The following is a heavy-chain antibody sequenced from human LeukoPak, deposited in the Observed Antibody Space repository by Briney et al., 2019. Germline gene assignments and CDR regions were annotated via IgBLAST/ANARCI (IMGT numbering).Heavy chain of an antibody. D-gene: IGHD6-6*01. CDR2: INHNGNVN. V-gene: IGHV3-7*03. CDR3: ASGSSSVGY. J-gene: IGHJ4*02. Sequence: GGSLRLSCAASGFTFSSYWMNWARQAPGKGLEWVASINHNGNVNYYVDSVKGRFTISRDNAKNSLYLQMNSLRVEDTAVYYCASGSSSVGYWGQGTLVTVSS. CDR1: GFTFSSYW.